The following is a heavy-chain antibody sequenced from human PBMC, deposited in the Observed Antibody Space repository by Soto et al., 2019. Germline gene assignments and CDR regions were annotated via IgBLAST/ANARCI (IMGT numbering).Heavy chain of an antibody. Sequence: QVQLQQWGAGLLKPSETLSLTCAVYGGSFSGYYWSWIRQPPGKGLEWIGDINHSGSTNYNPSLKSRVTISVDTSKHQFSLKLSSVTAADTAVYYCASCSVALTYSSSSNWFDPWGQGTLVTVSS. CDR2: INHSGST. D-gene: IGHD6-6*01. V-gene: IGHV4-34*01. CDR1: GGSFSGYY. CDR3: ASCSVALTYSSSSNWFDP. J-gene: IGHJ5*02.